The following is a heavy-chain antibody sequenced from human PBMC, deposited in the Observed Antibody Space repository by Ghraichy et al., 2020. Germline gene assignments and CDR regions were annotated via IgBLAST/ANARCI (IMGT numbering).Heavy chain of an antibody. CDR3: ARDPWIREWLD. Sequence: LSLTCAASGFTFSRYWMSWVRQAPGKGLELVANIKEDGSEKYYVDSVKGRFIISRDNAKNSLYLQMNSLRAEDTALYYCARDPWIREWLDWGQGTLVTVST. V-gene: IGHV3-7*03. CDR1: GFTFSRYW. D-gene: IGHD6-19*01. CDR2: IKEDGSEK. J-gene: IGHJ4*02.